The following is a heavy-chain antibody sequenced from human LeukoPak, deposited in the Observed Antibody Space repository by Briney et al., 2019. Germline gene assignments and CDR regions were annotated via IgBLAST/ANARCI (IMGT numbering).Heavy chain of an antibody. J-gene: IGHJ5*02. V-gene: IGHV3-21*01. CDR3: AKDNDPPYTFDP. CDR2: ITSSSSYI. Sequence: PGGSLRLSCAASGFTFSRYSMNWVRQAPGKGLEWVSSITSSSSYIYYADSLEGRFTISRDNAKNSLYLQMNSLRAEDTAVYYCAKDNDPPYTFDPWGQGTLVTVSS. D-gene: IGHD1-1*01. CDR1: GFTFSRYS.